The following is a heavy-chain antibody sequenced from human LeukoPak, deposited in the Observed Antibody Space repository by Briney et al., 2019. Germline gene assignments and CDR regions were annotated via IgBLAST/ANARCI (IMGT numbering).Heavy chain of an antibody. V-gene: IGHV3-23*01. CDR2: ISGSGDTT. D-gene: IGHD3-22*01. CDR1: GFTFSSYA. CDR3: ARGGPGTNGYYYVVDP. Sequence: GGSLRLSCAASGFTFSSYAMTWVRQAPGKGLEWVSVISGSGDTTYYADSVKGRFTISRDNSKNTLYLQMNSLRAEDTAVYYCARGGPGTNGYYYVVDPWGQGTLVTVSS. J-gene: IGHJ5*02.